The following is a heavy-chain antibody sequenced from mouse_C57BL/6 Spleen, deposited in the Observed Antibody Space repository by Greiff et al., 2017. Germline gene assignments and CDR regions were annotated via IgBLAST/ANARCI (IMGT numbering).Heavy chain of an antibody. Sequence: ESGPGLVKPSQSLSLTCSVTGYSITSGYYWNWLRQFPGNKLEWMGYISYDGSNNYNPALKNRISITRDTSKNQFFLKLNSVTTEDTATYYCARLITTVVDTGYFDVWGTGTTVTVSS. CDR3: ARLITTVVDTGYFDV. V-gene: IGHV3-6*01. CDR2: ISYDGSN. J-gene: IGHJ1*03. D-gene: IGHD1-1*01. CDR1: GYSITSGYY.